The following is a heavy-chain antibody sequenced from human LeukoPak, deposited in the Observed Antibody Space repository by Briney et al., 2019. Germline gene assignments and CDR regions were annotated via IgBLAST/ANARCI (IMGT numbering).Heavy chain of an antibody. CDR2: IYYSGST. V-gene: IGHV4-39*07. CDR3: AREVRGSVDY. J-gene: IGHJ4*02. CDR1: GGSISSSSYY. Sequence: KTSETLSLTCTVSGGSISSSSYYWGWIRQPPGKGLEWIGSIYYSGSTYYNPSLESRVTISVDTSKNQFSLKLSSVTAADTAVYYCAREVRGSVDYWGRGTLVTVSS. D-gene: IGHD3-10*01.